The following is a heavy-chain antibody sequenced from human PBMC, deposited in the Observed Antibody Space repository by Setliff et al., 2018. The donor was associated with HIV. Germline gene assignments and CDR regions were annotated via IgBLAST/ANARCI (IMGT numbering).Heavy chain of an antibody. CDR2: INSDGTMI. V-gene: IGHV3-74*01. Sequence: GGSLRLSCAASGFTFSGYWMHWVRQAPGKGLVWVSRINSDGTMINYADSVKGRFTISRDNAKNTLYLQMNSLRAEDTAVYYCTRERCSGGTCYSLDIWGQGTMVTVSS. D-gene: IGHD2-15*01. CDR3: TRERCSGGTCYSLDI. J-gene: IGHJ3*02. CDR1: GFTFSGYW.